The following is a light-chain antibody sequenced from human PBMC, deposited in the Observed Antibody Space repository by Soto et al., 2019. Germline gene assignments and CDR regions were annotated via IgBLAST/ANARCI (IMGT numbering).Light chain of an antibody. Sequence: DIQMTQSPSTLSASLGDRVTITCRASEDINDWLAWYQQKPGNAPKFLIYDASTLQSGVPSRFSGSGSGTEFTLTISSLQSEDFAVYFCQQYNKWPETFGQGTKVDI. CDR3: QQYNKWPET. CDR2: DAS. V-gene: IGKV1-5*01. J-gene: IGKJ1*01. CDR1: EDINDW.